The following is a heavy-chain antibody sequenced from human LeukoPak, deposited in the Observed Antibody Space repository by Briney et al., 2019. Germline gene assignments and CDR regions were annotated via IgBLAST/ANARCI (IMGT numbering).Heavy chain of an antibody. CDR1: GFTFSSYS. Sequence: GRSLRLSCGASGFTFSSYSMNWVRQAPGKGLEWVSCISSSSSYIYYADSVKGRFTISRDNAKNSVYLQMSGLTTEDTAVYYCTRLDAAGSGRWAPDYWGQGTLVTVSS. CDR2: ISSSSSYI. J-gene: IGHJ4*02. CDR3: TRLDAAGSGRWAPDY. V-gene: IGHV3-21*06. D-gene: IGHD1-1*01.